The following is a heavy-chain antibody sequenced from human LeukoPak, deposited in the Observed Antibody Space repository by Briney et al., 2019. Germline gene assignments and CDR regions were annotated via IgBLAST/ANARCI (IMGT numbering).Heavy chain of an antibody. CDR1: GFTFSSYA. D-gene: IGHD2/OR15-2a*01. CDR2: ISYDGSNK. CDR3: ASYLVANAFDI. J-gene: IGHJ3*02. V-gene: IGHV3-30*04. Sequence: GGSLRLSCAASGFTFSSYAMHWVRQAPGKGLEWVAVISYDGSNKYYADSVKGRFTISRDNSKNTLYLQMNSLRAEDTAVYYCASYLVANAFDIWGQGTMVTVSS.